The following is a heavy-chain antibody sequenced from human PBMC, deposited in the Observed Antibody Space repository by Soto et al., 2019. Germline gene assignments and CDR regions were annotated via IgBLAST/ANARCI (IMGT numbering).Heavy chain of an antibody. CDR3: ARSIYYPRGTVSTGDLDY. Sequence: QVQLVQSGAEVKKPGASVQVSCKASGYTFTSYAMHWVRQAPGQRLEWMGWINAGNGNTKYSQKFQGRVTITRDTSASTAYMELSSLRSEDTAVYYCARSIYYPRGTVSTGDLDYWGQGTLVTVSS. J-gene: IGHJ4*02. D-gene: IGHD4-17*01. CDR1: GYTFTSYA. V-gene: IGHV1-3*01. CDR2: INAGNGNT.